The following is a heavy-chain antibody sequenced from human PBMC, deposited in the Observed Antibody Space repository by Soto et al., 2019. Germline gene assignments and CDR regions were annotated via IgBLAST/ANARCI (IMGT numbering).Heavy chain of an antibody. J-gene: IGHJ6*03. CDR3: ARDRNCSGGSCRYYYYYMDV. CDR2: IWYDGSNK. CDR1: GFTFSSYG. V-gene: IGHV3-33*01. Sequence: GGSLRLSCAASGFTFSSYGMHWVRQAPGKGLEWVAVIWYDGSNKYYADSVKGRFTISRDNSKNTLYLQMNSLRAEDTAVYYCARDRNCSGGSCRYYYYYMDVWGKGTTVTVSS. D-gene: IGHD2-15*01.